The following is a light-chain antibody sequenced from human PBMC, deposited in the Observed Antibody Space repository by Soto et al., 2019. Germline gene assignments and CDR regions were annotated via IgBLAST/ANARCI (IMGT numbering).Light chain of an antibody. Sequence: DIVMTQSPDSLAVSLGEGATINCKSSQSGLSSSDNRNYLAWYQQKPGQPPKLLIDWASTRKPVVPDRFSGSGSGTDFTLTISSLQAEDVAVYYCQHYYSAPLTFGGGTKVEIK. V-gene: IGKV4-1*01. CDR1: QSGLSSSDNRNY. CDR2: WAS. CDR3: QHYYSAPLT. J-gene: IGKJ4*01.